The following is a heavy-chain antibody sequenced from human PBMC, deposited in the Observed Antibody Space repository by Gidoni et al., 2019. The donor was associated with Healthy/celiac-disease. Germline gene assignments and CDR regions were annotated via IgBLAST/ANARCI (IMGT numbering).Heavy chain of an antibody. V-gene: IGHV3-21*01. D-gene: IGHD3-3*01. J-gene: IGHJ4*02. CDR1: GFTFSSYS. Sequence: EVQLVESGGGLVKPGGSLRLSCAASGFTFSSYSMNWVRQAPGKGLEWVSSISSSSSYIYYADSVKGRFTISRDNAKNSLYLQMNSLRAEDTAVYYCARTLYDFWSGYSFDYWGQGTLVTVSS. CDR2: ISSSSSYI. CDR3: ARTLYDFWSGYSFDY.